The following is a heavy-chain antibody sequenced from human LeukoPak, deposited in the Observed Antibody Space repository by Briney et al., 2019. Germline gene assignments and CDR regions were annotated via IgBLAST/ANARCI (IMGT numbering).Heavy chain of an antibody. CDR2: ISTSNGDT. J-gene: IGHJ3*02. CDR1: GYSFTTYG. D-gene: IGHD3-22*01. CDR3: VRDYYESRGYWHDVFDI. V-gene: IGHV1-18*01. Sequence: ASVKVSCKASGYSFTTYGLSWVRQAPGQGLEWIGWISTSNGDTNYAQKVQGRVTMTTDTSTTTAYMELRSLRSDDTAVYYCVRDYYESRGYWHDVFDIWGQGTLVTVSS.